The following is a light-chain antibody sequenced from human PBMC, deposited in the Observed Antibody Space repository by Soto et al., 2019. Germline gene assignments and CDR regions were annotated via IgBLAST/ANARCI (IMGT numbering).Light chain of an antibody. Sequence: IHMTQSPSTLSGSVGDRVTITCRASQTISSWLAWYQQKPGKAPKLVIYAASNLQSGVPSRFSGSGSGTDFTLTISSLQPEDFATYYCLQDYDYPFTFGPGTKVAIK. V-gene: IGKV1-6*01. J-gene: IGKJ3*01. CDR3: LQDYDYPFT. CDR1: QTISSW. CDR2: AAS.